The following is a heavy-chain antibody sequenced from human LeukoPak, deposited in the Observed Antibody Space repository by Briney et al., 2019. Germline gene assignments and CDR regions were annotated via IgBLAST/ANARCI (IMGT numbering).Heavy chain of an antibody. CDR2: ISYDGANK. J-gene: IGHJ4*02. CDR3: ARGEWVECGSRSCLFDFDY. CDR1: GFTFSSYA. Sequence: QPWGVLRLSCAASGFTFSSYAMHWVRQAPGKGLEWVAVISYDGANKYYADSVKGRFTISRDNSKNTLYVQMNSLRVEDTAIYYCARGEWVECGSRSCLFDFDYWGQGTLVTVSS. D-gene: IGHD2-2*01. V-gene: IGHV3-30*03.